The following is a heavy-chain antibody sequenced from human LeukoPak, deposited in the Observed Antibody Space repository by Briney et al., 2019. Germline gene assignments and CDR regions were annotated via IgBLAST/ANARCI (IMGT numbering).Heavy chain of an antibody. J-gene: IGHJ3*02. D-gene: IGHD3-16*01. CDR3: ARVPGAYHI. CDR1: GGSISNYY. Sequence: SETLSLTCTVSGGSISNYYGGWIRQPPGKGLEWIGYIYYSGSTNYNPSLKSRVTISVDTSKNQFSLKLSSVTAADTAVYYCARVPGAYHIWGQGTMVTVSS. V-gene: IGHV4-59*01. CDR2: IYYSGST.